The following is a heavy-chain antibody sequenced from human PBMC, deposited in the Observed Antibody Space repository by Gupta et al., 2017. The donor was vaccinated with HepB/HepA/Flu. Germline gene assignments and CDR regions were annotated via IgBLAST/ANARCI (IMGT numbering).Heavy chain of an antibody. V-gene: IGHV1-69*06. CDR3: STSEGWLDPFDF. CDR2: IIPVSEKP. CDR1: GGTFNTFA. J-gene: IGHJ3*01. Sequence: QVQLVQSGAELKRPGSSVKVSCKVSGGTFNTFAISWVRLAPGQGPQWMGGIIPVSEKPTYAQSFQGRVTFSADKYTTTAYMELSGLTSEDTAVCYCSTSEGWLDPFDFWGQGTVLVVSS. D-gene: IGHD3-22*01.